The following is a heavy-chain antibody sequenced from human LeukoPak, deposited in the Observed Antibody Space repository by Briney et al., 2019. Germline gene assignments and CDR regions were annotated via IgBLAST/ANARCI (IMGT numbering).Heavy chain of an antibody. CDR1: GFTFSSYN. Sequence: PGGSLRLSCAASGFTFSSYNMNWVRQAPGKGLERVSSISSSSGYIYYADSVKGRFTISRDNAKNSLYLQMNSLKAEDTAVYYCARDRYYYDSRGYSLDYWGQGTLVTVSS. CDR3: ARDRYYYDSRGYSLDY. CDR2: ISSSSGYI. J-gene: IGHJ4*02. D-gene: IGHD3-22*01. V-gene: IGHV3-21*01.